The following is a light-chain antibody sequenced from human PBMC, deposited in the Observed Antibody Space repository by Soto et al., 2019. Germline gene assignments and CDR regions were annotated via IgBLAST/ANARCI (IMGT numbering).Light chain of an antibody. CDR2: EGT. CDR1: SSDVASYDL. CDR3: CSYVGSSSPAI. V-gene: IGLV2-23*01. J-gene: IGLJ2*01. Sequence: QAASVSGSPGQSITISCTGTSSDVASYDLVSWYQQHPGKAPKLMIYEGTKRPSGVSDRFSGSNSGNTASLTISGLQAEDEGDYYCCSYVGSSSPAIFGGGTKVTVL.